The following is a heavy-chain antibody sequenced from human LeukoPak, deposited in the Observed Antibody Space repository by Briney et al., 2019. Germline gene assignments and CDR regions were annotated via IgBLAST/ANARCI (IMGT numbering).Heavy chain of an antibody. Sequence: SETLSLPCTVSGGSISSSSYYWPWIRQPPGKGLESIGCIYYSGSTYYNPPLKSRVTISVDTSNNQFSLKLSSVTAADTAVYYCVGVAYYDSGNYYFDYWGQGTLVTVSS. D-gene: IGHD3-10*01. CDR2: IYYSGST. CDR3: VGVAYYDSGNYYFDY. V-gene: IGHV4-39*01. CDR1: GGSISSSSYY. J-gene: IGHJ4*02.